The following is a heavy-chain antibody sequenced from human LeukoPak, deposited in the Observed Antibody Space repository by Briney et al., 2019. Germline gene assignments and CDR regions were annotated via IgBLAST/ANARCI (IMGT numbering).Heavy chain of an antibody. Sequence: ASVKVSCKASGYTFTTYDINWVRQATGQGLEWMGSMNPNNGNTDYAQKFQGRVTITRDTSISTAYMELSSLRSEDTAVYYCAIPDPHYYDSSGYYKRGYWYFDLWGRGTLVTVSS. J-gene: IGHJ2*01. CDR2: MNPNNGNT. V-gene: IGHV1-8*03. D-gene: IGHD3-22*01. CDR3: AIPDPHYYDSSGYYKRGYWYFDL. CDR1: GYTFTTYD.